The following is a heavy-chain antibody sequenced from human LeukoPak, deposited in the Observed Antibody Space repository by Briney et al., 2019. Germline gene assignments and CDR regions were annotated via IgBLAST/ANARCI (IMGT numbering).Heavy chain of an antibody. Sequence: GGSLRLSCAASGFTFSSYAMSWARQAPGKGLEWVSAISGSGGSTYYADSVKGRFTISRDNARNSLYLQMDNLRAEDTGVYYCARDFYDGFALDYWGQGTLVTVSS. D-gene: IGHD2/OR15-2a*01. CDR1: GFTFSSYA. V-gene: IGHV3-23*01. CDR3: ARDFYDGFALDY. J-gene: IGHJ4*02. CDR2: ISGSGGST.